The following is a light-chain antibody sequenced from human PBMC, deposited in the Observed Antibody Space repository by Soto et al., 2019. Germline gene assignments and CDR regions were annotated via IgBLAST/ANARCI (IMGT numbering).Light chain of an antibody. J-gene: IGLJ3*02. V-gene: IGLV2-14*01. CDR1: SSDVGGYSY. CDR3: SSFTSSNTWV. Sequence: QSALTQPASVSGSPGQSITISCTGTSSDVGGYSYVSWYQQHPAKAPKLMIYEVSNRPSGVSNRFSGSKSGNTASLTISGLQAEDAGHYYCSSFTSSNTWVFGGGTKLTVL. CDR2: EVS.